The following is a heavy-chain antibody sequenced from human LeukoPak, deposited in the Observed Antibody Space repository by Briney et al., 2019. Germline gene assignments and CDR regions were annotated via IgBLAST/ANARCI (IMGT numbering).Heavy chain of an antibody. CDR3: AKVPSPYYDFWSGYPSPGYYYYYMDV. Sequence: GGSLRLSCAASGFTFSSYAMSWVRQAPGKGLEWVSAISGSGGSTYYADSVKGRFTISRDNSKNTLYLQMNSLRAEDTAVYYCAKVPSPYYDFWSGYPSPGYYYYYMDVWGKGTTVTVSS. J-gene: IGHJ6*03. D-gene: IGHD3-3*01. CDR2: ISGSGGST. CDR1: GFTFSSYA. V-gene: IGHV3-23*01.